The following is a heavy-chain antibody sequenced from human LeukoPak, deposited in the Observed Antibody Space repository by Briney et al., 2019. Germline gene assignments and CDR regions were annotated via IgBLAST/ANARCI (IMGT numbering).Heavy chain of an antibody. V-gene: IGHV4-61*02. D-gene: IGHD5-12*01. J-gene: IGHJ4*02. CDR2: IYTSGST. CDR3: ARTPAIVGTMQGAQLDY. CDR1: GGSISSGSYY. Sequence: TLSLTCTVSGGSISSGSYYWSWIRQPAGKGLEWIGRIYTSGSTNYNPSLKSRVTISVDTSKNQFSLKLSSVTAADTAVYYCARTPAIVGTMQGAQLDYWGQGTLVTVSS.